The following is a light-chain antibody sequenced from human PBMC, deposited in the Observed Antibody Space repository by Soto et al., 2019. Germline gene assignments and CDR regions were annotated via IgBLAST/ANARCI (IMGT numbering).Light chain of an antibody. CDR2: GAS. J-gene: IGKJ5*01. CDR3: QHYNSYSDT. V-gene: IGKV1-5*01. CDR1: HNIINN. Sequence: EIQMTQSPSSLSASVGDRVTITCRASHNIINNLNWYQQKPGKAPRLLIYGASSLESGVPARFSGSGSGTDSTPTISRQQPDDFASYYRQHYNSYSDTFGQGTRLEIK.